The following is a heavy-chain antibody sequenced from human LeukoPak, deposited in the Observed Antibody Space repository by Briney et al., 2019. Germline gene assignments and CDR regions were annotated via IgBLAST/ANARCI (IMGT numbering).Heavy chain of an antibody. CDR1: GFTFDDYA. J-gene: IGHJ4*02. D-gene: IGHD1-26*01. CDR2: ISWNSGSI. V-gene: IGHV3-9*01. Sequence: GRSLRLSCAASGFTFDDYAMYWVRQAPGKGLEWVSGISWNSGSIGYADSVKGRFTISRDNAKNSLYLQMNSLRAEDTALYYCAKETSIVGATKAFDYWGQGTLVTVSS. CDR3: AKETSIVGATKAFDY.